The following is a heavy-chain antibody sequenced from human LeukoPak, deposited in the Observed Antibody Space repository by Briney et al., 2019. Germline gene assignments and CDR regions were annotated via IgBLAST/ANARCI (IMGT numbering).Heavy chain of an antibody. V-gene: IGHV4-34*01. CDR3: ARGLYSSSSRGLDY. CDR1: GGSFSGYY. D-gene: IGHD6-6*01. J-gene: IGHJ4*02. Sequence: PSETPSLTCAVYGGSFSGYYWSWIRQPPGKGLEWIGEINHSGSTNYNPSLKSRVTISVDTSKNQFSLKLSSVTAADTAVYYCARGLYSSSSRGLDYWGQGTLVTVSS. CDR2: INHSGST.